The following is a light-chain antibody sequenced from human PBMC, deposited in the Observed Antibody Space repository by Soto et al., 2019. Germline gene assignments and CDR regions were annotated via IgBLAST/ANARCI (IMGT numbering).Light chain of an antibody. V-gene: IGKV1-9*01. CDR3: QQRYGYPLT. J-gene: IGKJ4*01. CDR2: PAS. CDR1: QDISRA. Sequence: IQLTQSPSSLSATVGDRVTITCRASQDISRALAWYQQKPGKAPNLLISPASNLQSGVPSRFSGSRSGTDFTLTINGMQPEDFETYWCQQRYGYPLTFGGGPKVEIK.